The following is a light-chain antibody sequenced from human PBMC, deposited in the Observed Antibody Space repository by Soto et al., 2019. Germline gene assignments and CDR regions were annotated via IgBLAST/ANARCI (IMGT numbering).Light chain of an antibody. V-gene: IGKV3-15*01. J-gene: IGKJ2*02. CDR1: QSISTE. CDR3: QQGHNWPRT. CDR2: SAS. Sequence: EIVMTQSPATLSVSPGERATLSCRASQSISTELAWYQQKPGQPPRLLIYSASTRATGVPARFTGSGSGSEFTLTISGLQSEDFAVYDCQQGHNWPRTFGQGTRLEI.